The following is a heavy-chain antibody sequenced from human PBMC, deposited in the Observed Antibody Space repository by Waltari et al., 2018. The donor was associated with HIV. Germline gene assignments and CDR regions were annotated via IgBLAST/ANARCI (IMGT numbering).Heavy chain of an antibody. D-gene: IGHD3-22*01. CDR2: ISYDGSNK. CDR1: GFTFNTYA. V-gene: IGHV3-30-3*01. J-gene: IGHJ4*02. CDR3: ARGGYYYDTSGHLDF. Sequence: QAQLVESGGGVVQPGGYLRLSCAVSGFTFNTYAMHWVRQAPGKGLEWVTVISYDGSNKYYADSVKGRFTISRDNSKTTLYLQMNSLRAEDTAVYYCARGGYYYDTSGHLDFWGQGALVIVSS.